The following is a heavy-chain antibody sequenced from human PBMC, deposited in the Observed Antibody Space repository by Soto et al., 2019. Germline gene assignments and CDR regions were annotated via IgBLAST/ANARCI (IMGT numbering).Heavy chain of an antibody. Sequence: PSETLSLTCAVSGGSISSGGYSWSWIRQPPGKGLEWIGYIYHSGSTYYNPSLKSRVTISVDRSKNQFSLKLSSVTAADTAVYYCARFDYGDHYYFDYWGQGTLVTVSS. D-gene: IGHD4-17*01. J-gene: IGHJ4*02. CDR2: IYHSGST. V-gene: IGHV4-30-2*01. CDR3: ARFDYGDHYYFDY. CDR1: GGSISSGGYS.